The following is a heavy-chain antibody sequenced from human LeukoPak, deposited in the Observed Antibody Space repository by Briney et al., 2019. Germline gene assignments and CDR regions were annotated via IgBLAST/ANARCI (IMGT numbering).Heavy chain of an antibody. Sequence: ASVKVSCKASGYTFTSYGISWVRQAPGQGLEWMGGIIPIFGTANYAQKFQGRVTITADESTSTAYMELSSLRSEDTAVYYCARETLVVVTAIGVGGMDVWGQGTTVTVSS. V-gene: IGHV1-69*13. J-gene: IGHJ6*02. D-gene: IGHD2-21*02. CDR1: GYTFTSYG. CDR2: IIPIFGTA. CDR3: ARETLVVVTAIGVGGMDV.